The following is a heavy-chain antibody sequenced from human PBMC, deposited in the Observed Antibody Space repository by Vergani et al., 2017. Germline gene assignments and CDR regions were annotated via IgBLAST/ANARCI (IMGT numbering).Heavy chain of an antibody. CDR1: GFTFSSYA. CDR3: AKAAVLVVVPAAIDY. V-gene: IGHV3-23*01. J-gene: IGHJ4*02. CDR2: ISGSGGST. Sequence: EVQLLQSGGGVIQPGGSVRLSCAASGFTFSSYAMSWVRQAPGKGLEWVSAISGSGGSTYYADSVKGRFTISRDNSKNTLYLQMNSLRAEDTAVYYCAKAAVLVVVPAAIDYWGQGTLVTVSS. D-gene: IGHD2-2*01.